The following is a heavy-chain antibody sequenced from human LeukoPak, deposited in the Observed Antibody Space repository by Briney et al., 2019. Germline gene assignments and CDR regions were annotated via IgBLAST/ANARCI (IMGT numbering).Heavy chain of an antibody. J-gene: IGHJ3*02. V-gene: IGHV1-8*01. CDR1: GYTLTSYD. CDR2: MNPNSGNT. Sequence: ASVTVSCKASGYTLTSYDINWVRQAPGQGLEWMGWMNPNSGNTGYAQKFQGRVTMTRNTSISTAYMELSSLRSEDTAVYYCARASSTFRDAFDIWGQGTMVTVSS. CDR3: ARASSTFRDAFDI. D-gene: IGHD5/OR15-5a*01.